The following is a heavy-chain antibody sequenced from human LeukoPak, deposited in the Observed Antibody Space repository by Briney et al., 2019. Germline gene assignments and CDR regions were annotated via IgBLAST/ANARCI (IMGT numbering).Heavy chain of an antibody. CDR1: GGSIWSYY. CDR3: ARSSAWSPFDS. CDR2: VYSSGST. D-gene: IGHD6-19*01. Sequence: SETLCLTCTVSGGSIWSYYWSWIRQPPGKGLEWIGYVYSSGSTNHNPSLKSRATISIDTSKNQFSPRLGSVTAADTAVYFCARSSAWSPFDSWGQGILVTVSS. V-gene: IGHV4-59*01. J-gene: IGHJ4*02.